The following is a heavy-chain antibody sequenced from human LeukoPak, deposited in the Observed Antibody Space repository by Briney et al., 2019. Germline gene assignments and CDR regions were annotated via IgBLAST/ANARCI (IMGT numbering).Heavy chain of an antibody. CDR3: ARRRGYDHIDY. D-gene: IGHD5-12*01. CDR1: GGSISSSSYY. J-gene: IGHJ4*02. V-gene: IGHV4-39*02. Sequence: SETLSLTCTVSGGSISSSSYYWGWIRQPPGKGLEWIGNIYYSGSTYYNPSLKSRVTMSVDTSKNHFSLTLSSLTAADTAVYYCARRRGYDHIDYSGQGTLVTVSS. CDR2: IYYSGST.